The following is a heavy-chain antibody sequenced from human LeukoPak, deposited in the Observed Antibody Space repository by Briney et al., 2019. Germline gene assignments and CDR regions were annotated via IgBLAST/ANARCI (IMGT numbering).Heavy chain of an antibody. CDR1: GYSFTSYW. Sequence: PGESLKTSCKGSGYSFTSYWISWVRQTPGKGLEWMGRIDPSDSYTNYSPSFQGHVTISADKSISTAYLQWSSLKASDTAMYYCAREEDSSGWYFDVWGQGTMVTVSS. D-gene: IGHD6-19*01. V-gene: IGHV5-10-1*01. CDR3: AREEDSSGWYFDV. J-gene: IGHJ3*01. CDR2: IDPSDSYT.